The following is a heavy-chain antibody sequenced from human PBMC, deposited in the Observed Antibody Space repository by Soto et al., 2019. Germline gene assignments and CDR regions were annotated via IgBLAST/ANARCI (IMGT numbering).Heavy chain of an antibody. D-gene: IGHD6-13*01. CDR1: GGSISSYY. V-gene: IGHV4-59*08. CDR2: IYYSGST. Sequence: SETLSLTCTVSGGSISSYYWSWIRQPPGKGLEWIGYIYYSGSTNYNPSLKSRVTISVDTSKIQFSLKLSSVTAADTAVYYCARGIAAAGRLDWFDPWGQGTLVTVSS. CDR3: ARGIAAAGRLDWFDP. J-gene: IGHJ5*02.